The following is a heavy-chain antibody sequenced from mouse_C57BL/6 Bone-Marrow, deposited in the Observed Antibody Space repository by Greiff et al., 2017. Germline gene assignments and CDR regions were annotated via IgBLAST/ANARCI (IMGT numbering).Heavy chain of an antibody. Sequence: EVQLVESEGGLVQPGSSMKLSCTASGFTFSDYYMAWVRQVPEKGLEWVANINYDGSSTYYLDSLKSRFIISRDNAKNILYLQMSSLKSEDTATYYCARGPEYNGSSFDYWGQGTTLTVSS. CDR3: ARGPEYNGSSFDY. D-gene: IGHD1-1*01. J-gene: IGHJ2*01. CDR1: GFTFSDYY. V-gene: IGHV5-16*01. CDR2: INYDGSST.